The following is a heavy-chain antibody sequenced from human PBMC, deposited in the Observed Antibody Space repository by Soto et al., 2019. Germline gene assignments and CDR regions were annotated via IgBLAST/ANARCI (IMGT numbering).Heavy chain of an antibody. V-gene: IGHV4-59*02. Sequence: SETLSLTCTVSGGSVSTYWWSWIRQPPGKGLEWIGYIYNTGSTNYNPSLKSRVTISLDASKNQFSLKLSSVTAADTAVYYCARGPGTSGTYHYYFDYCGQGMLVTVSS. CDR3: ARGPGTSGTYHYYFDY. D-gene: IGHD3-10*01. CDR1: GGSVSTYW. J-gene: IGHJ4*02. CDR2: IYNTGST.